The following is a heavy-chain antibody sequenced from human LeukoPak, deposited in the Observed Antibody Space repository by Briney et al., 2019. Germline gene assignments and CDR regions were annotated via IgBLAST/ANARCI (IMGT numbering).Heavy chain of an antibody. D-gene: IGHD1-20*01. CDR3: VTELITGTAI. CDR1: GFTFSNYW. J-gene: IGHJ4*02. Sequence: GGSLRLPCTASGFTFSNYWMFWVRQAPGRGLVFVSRTNSDGSRTDYADSVKGRFTVSRDNAQNTLYLQMNSLRADDTAVYYCVTELITGTAIWGQGTLVTVSS. V-gene: IGHV3-74*01. CDR2: TNSDGSRT.